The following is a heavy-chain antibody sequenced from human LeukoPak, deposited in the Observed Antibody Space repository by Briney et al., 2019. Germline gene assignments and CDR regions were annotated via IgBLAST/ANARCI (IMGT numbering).Heavy chain of an antibody. J-gene: IGHJ4*02. Sequence: GGFLRLSCAASGFTFISSAMSWVRQAPGKGLEWVSAISGSGGSTYYADSVKGRFTISRDNSKNTLYLQMNSLRAEDTAVYYCAKVPNTMIRGVIPYYFDYWGQGTLVTVSS. D-gene: IGHD3-10*01. V-gene: IGHV3-23*01. CDR3: AKVPNTMIRGVIPYYFDY. CDR2: ISGSGGST. CDR1: GFTFISSA.